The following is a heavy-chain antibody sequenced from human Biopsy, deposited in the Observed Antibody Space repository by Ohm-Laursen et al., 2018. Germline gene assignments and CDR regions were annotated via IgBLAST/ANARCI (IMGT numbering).Heavy chain of an antibody. Sequence: GTLSLTCSVSGGSISDDYWNWIRQSPGKGLEWIGEINHRGFTSNNPSLKSRVTISVDTSKNQFSLKLGSVTAADTAVYYCAKNLAVSSYALDIWGQGTMVTVSS. CDR3: AKNLAVSSYALDI. CDR1: GGSISDDY. V-gene: IGHV4-34*01. D-gene: IGHD2/OR15-2a*01. J-gene: IGHJ3*02. CDR2: INHRGFT.